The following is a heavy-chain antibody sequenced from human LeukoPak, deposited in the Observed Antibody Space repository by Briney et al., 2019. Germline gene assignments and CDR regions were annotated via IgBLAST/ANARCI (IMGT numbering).Heavy chain of an antibody. CDR2: ISSYGTYI. J-gene: IGHJ4*02. D-gene: IGHD3-16*01. CDR3: ARDLSLGDPGGFDF. V-gene: IGHV3-21*01. Sequence: GGSLRLSCAASGFTFKSYSMNWVRQAPGKGLEWVSTISSYGTYIYYATSVKGRFTISRDNAEISLYLQMDSLRADDTAVYYCARDLSLGDPGGFDFWGRGTLVTVSS. CDR1: GFTFKSYS.